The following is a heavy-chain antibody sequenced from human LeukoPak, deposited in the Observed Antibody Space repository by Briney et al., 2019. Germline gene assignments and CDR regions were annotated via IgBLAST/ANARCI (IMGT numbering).Heavy chain of an antibody. CDR1: GFTFSSYG. V-gene: IGHV3-23*01. J-gene: IGHJ4*02. Sequence: GGSLRLSCAASGFTFSSYGMSWVRQAPGKGLEWVSAISGSGSSTYYAASVKGRFTISRDNSKNTLYLQMNSLRAEDTAVYYCAKDWGEYFDYVWGSFTSFDSWGQGTLVTVSS. D-gene: IGHD3-16*01. CDR3: AKDWGEYFDYVWGSFTSFDS. CDR2: ISGSGSST.